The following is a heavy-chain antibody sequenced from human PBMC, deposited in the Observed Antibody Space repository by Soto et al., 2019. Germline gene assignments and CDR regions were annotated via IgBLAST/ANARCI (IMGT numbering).Heavy chain of an antibody. CDR3: AREGGYCSSTSFYLSSSLENYFDY. CDR1: GFTFSSYA. V-gene: IGHV3-30-3*01. D-gene: IGHD2-2*01. Sequence: QVQLVESGGGVVQPGRSLRLSCAASGFTFSSYARHWVLQAPGKGLPWVAVISYDGSNKYYADYVKGRFTISRDNSKNTLYLQLNSLRAEDTAVYYCAREGGYCSSTSFYLSSSLENYFDYWGQGTLVTVSS. J-gene: IGHJ4*02. CDR2: ISYDGSNK.